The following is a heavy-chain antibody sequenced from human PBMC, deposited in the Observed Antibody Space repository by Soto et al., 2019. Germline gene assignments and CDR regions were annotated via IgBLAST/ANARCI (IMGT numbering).Heavy chain of an antibody. V-gene: IGHV3-33*01. CDR2: IWYDGSNK. D-gene: IGHD2-15*01. CDR3: ARGLLLTDPSWFDY. CDR1: GFTFSSYG. Sequence: GGSLRLSCAASGFTFSSYGMHWVRQAPGKGLEWVAVIWYDGSNKYYADSVKGRFTISRDNSKNTLYLQMNSLRAEDAAVYYCARGLLLTDPSWFDYWGQGTLVTVSS. J-gene: IGHJ4*02.